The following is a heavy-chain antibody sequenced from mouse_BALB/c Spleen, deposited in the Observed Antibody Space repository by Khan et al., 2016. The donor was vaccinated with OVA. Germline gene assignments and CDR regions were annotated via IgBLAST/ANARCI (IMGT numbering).Heavy chain of an antibody. J-gene: IGHJ3*01. CDR2: INPYNGGT. V-gene: IGHV1-18*01. Sequence: VQLKESGPELVKPGASMQISCKASGYSFTDYTKNWMKQSHGKNLEWIGLINPYNGGTNYNQKFKGKATLTVDKSSSPAYMELLSLTSEDSAVYYCARTGYARVAYWGQGTLGTVSA. CDR1: GYSFTDYT. CDR3: ARTGYARVAY. D-gene: IGHD2-2*01.